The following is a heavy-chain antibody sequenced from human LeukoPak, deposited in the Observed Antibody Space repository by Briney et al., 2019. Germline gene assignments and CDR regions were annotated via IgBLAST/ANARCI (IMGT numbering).Heavy chain of an antibody. CDR3: AKGGATLALDY. D-gene: IGHD1-26*01. CDR2: ISGSGGST. J-gene: IGHJ4*02. Sequence: GGSLRLSCAASGFTFSSYAMSWVRQAPGRGLEWVSTISGSGGSTYYADSVKGRFTISRDNSKNTLYQQMSSLRAEDTAVYFCAKGGATLALDYWGQGTLVTVSS. V-gene: IGHV3-23*01. CDR1: GFTFSSYA.